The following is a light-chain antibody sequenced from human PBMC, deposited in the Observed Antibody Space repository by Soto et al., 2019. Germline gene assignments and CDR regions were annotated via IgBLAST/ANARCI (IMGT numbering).Light chain of an antibody. CDR3: QQYNNWPDT. CDR2: GAS. Sequence: EIVMTQSPATLSVSPGERATLSCRASQSVSSNLAWYQQKPGQAPRLLIYGASTTATGIPARFSGSGSGTEFTLTIGSLQSEDFALYYCQQYNNWPDTFGQGTKVEIK. CDR1: QSVSSN. J-gene: IGKJ1*01. V-gene: IGKV3-15*01.